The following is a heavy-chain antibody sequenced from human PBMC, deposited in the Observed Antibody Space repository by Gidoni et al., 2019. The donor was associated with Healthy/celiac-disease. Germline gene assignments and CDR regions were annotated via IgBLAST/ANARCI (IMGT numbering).Heavy chain of an antibody. CDR3: AREPDSSSWYYWFDP. CDR1: GFPFSSYS. D-gene: IGHD6-13*01. Sequence: EVQLVESGGGLVKPGGSLRLSCAASGFPFSSYSMNWVRQAPGKGLEWVSSISSSSSYIYYADSVKGRFTISRDNAKNSLYLQMNSLRAEDTTVYYCAREPDSSSWYYWFDPWGQGTLVTVSS. CDR2: ISSSSSYI. J-gene: IGHJ5*02. V-gene: IGHV3-21*01.